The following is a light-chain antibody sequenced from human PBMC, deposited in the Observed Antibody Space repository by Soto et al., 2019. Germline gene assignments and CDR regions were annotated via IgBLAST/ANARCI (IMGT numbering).Light chain of an antibody. V-gene: IGKV3-15*01. J-gene: IGKJ1*01. CDR1: QSVSSK. Sequence: IVMTQSPGTLSVSPGERVALSCRASQSVSSKLAWYQQRPGQPPRLLIYHTSTRAAGVPPRFSGSGSGTVFTLTISSLQSEDFAVYYCQQYSDRLPWTFGQGTKVEI. CDR2: HTS. CDR3: QQYSDRLPWT.